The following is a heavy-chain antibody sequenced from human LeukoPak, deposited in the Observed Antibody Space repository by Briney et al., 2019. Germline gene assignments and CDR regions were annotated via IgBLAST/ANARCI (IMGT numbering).Heavy chain of an antibody. V-gene: IGHV3-23*01. CDR3: AKDIVLMVYAMQGPYSFDY. J-gene: IGHJ4*02. D-gene: IGHD2-8*01. CDR2: ISGSGGST. CDR1: GFTFSSYA. Sequence: PGGSLRLSCAASGFTFSSYAMSWVRQAPGKGLEWVSAISGSGGSTYYADSVKGRFTISRDDSKNTLYLQMNSLRAEDTAVYYCAKDIVLMVYAMQGPYSFDYWGQGTLVTVSS.